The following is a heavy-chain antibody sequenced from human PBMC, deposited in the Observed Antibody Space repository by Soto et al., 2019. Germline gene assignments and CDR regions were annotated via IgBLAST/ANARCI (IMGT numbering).Heavy chain of an antibody. V-gene: IGHV4-31*03. Sequence: PSETLSLTCTVSGGSISSSRCHWGWIRQPPGKGLEWIGYIYYSGSTYYNPSLKSRVTISVDTSKNQFSLKLSSVTAADTAVYYCARDLVVGYYYYFDYWGQGTLVNVSS. D-gene: IGHD3-22*01. CDR1: GGSISSSRCH. CDR3: ARDLVVGYYYYFDY. CDR2: IYYSGST. J-gene: IGHJ4*02.